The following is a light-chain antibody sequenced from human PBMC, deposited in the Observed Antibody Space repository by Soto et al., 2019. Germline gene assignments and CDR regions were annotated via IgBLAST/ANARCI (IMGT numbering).Light chain of an antibody. CDR1: QSISSW. CDR2: DAS. J-gene: IGKJ1*01. CDR3: QQYNNYLWT. Sequence: DIQMTQSPSTLSASVGDRVTITCRASQSISSWLVWYQQKPGKAPKVLIYDASSLQSGVPSRFSGSGSGTEFTLTISSLQPDDFATYYCQQYNNYLWTFGHGTKVEIK. V-gene: IGKV1-5*01.